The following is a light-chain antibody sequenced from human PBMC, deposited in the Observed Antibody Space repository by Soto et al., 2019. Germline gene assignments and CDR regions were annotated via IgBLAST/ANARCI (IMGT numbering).Light chain of an antibody. V-gene: IGKV3-15*01. CDR1: QSVSSD. J-gene: IGKJ4*01. CDR3: QQYHNWPPLT. CDR2: GAS. Sequence: DIVVTQSPATLSLSPGERATLSCRASQSVSSDLAWYQQKPGQTPRLLIYGASTRATGIPARFSGSGSGTEFTLTISSLQSEDFAVYYCQQYHNWPPLTFAGGTKVEIK.